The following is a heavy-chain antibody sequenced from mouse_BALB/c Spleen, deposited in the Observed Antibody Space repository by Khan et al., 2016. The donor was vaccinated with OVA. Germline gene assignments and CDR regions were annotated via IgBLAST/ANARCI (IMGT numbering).Heavy chain of an antibody. CDR1: GSTFTNYG. V-gene: IGHV9-3-1*01. D-gene: IGHD1-3*01. CDR3: TRMNYSGDRHFDA. J-gene: IGHJ1*01. CDR2: INTYTGEP. Sequence: QIQLVQSGPELKKPGETVKISCKASGSTFTNYGMNWVKQAPGKDLKWMGWINTYTGEPTYADDFKGRFAFSLETSASTAYLQINNLKNEDTATYFGTRMNYSGDRHFDAWGAGTTVTITS.